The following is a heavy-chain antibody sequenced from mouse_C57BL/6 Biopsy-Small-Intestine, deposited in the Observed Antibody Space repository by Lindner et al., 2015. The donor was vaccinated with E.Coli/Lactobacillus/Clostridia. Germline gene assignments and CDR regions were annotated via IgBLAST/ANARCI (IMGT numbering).Heavy chain of an antibody. J-gene: IGHJ3*01. V-gene: IGHV5-17*01. CDR3: ARDYYGGFVY. D-gene: IGHD1-1*01. Sequence: VQLQESGGGLVKPGGSLKLSCAASGFTFSDYGMHWVRQAPEKGLEWVAYISSGSSTIYYADTVKGRFTISRDNAKNTLLLQMTSLRSEDTAMYYCARDYYGGFVYWGQGTLVTVSA. CDR2: ISSGSSTI. CDR1: GFTFSDYG.